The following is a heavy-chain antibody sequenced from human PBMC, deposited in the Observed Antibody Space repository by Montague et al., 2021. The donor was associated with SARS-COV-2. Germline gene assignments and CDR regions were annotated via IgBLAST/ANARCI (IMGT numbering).Heavy chain of an antibody. CDR1: GGSISSGGYY. CDR2: IYYSGST. D-gene: IGHD4-17*01. Sequence: TLSLTCTASGGSISSGGYYWSWIRQHPGKGLEWIGYIYYSGSTYYNPSLKSRVTISVDTSKNQFSLKLSSVTAADTAVYYCARDIGGSTVTTGGFDYWGQGTLVTVSS. CDR3: ARDIGGSTVTTGGFDY. V-gene: IGHV4-31*03. J-gene: IGHJ4*02.